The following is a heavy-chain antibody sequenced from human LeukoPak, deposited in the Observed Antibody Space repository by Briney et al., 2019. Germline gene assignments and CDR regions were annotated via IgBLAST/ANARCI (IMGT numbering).Heavy chain of an antibody. D-gene: IGHD3-22*01. CDR1: GFTFSSYE. CDR2: ISSSCSTI. J-gene: IGHJ4*02. Sequence: TGGSLRLSCAASGFTFSSYEINWVRQAPGKGLEWVSYISSSCSTIYYADSVKGRFTISRDNAKNSLYLQMNSLRAEDTAVYYCASYDSSGYYYSYFDYWGQGTLVTVSS. V-gene: IGHV3-48*03. CDR3: ASYDSSGYYYSYFDY.